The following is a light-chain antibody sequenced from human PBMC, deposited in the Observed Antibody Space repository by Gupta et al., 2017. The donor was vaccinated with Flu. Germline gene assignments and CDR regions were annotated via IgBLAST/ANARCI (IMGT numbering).Light chain of an antibody. CDR3: LQSYTTPRT. CDR2: SAS. V-gene: IGKV1-39*01. J-gene: IGKJ4*01. CDR1: QSISSY. Sequence: DSQLTQSPSSLSASVGDRVTITCRASQSISSYLNWYQQIPGKAPKFLIYSASNLQRGVSSRFSGSGSGTDFTLTISSLQPEDFATYYCLQSYTTPRTFGGGTKVEMK.